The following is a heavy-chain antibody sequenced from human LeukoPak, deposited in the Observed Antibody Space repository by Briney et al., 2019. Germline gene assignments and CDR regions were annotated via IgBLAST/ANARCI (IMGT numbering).Heavy chain of an antibody. CDR2: MYYNGNT. D-gene: IGHD6-19*01. Sequence: PSETLSLTCTVSGFSITTDGYYWSWIRQHPGKGLEWIGYMYYNGNTYYNPSLKSRITISADRSKNQFSLKLSSVTAADTAVYYCARLKGGQWLAELDYWGQGTLVTVSS. CDR3: ARLKGGQWLAELDY. CDR1: GFSITTDGYY. J-gene: IGHJ4*02. V-gene: IGHV4-31*03.